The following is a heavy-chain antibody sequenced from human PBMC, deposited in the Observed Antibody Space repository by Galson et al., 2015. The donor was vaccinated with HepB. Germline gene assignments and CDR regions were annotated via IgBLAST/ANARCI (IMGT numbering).Heavy chain of an antibody. J-gene: IGHJ6*03. Sequence: SLRLSCAASGLTFSSFAMSWVRQAPGKGLEWVSMIVGSGTGTHYADSVKGRFTISRDNSKNTLYLQMDSLRGEDTAVYYCAKNKGAGPHYNYCMDVWGKGTTVVVSS. CDR2: IVGSGTGT. D-gene: IGHD1-26*01. CDR3: AKNKGAGPHYNYCMDV. V-gene: IGHV3-23*01. CDR1: GLTFSSFA.